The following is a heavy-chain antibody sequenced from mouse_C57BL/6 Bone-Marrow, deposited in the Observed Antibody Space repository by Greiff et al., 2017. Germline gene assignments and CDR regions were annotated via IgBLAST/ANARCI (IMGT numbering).Heavy chain of an antibody. J-gene: IGHJ2*01. CDR1: GYSFTGYY. V-gene: IGHV1-42*01. D-gene: IGHD1-1*01. CDR2: INPSTGGT. CDR3: ARGGVTTVVAHYFDY. Sequence: VQLKESGPELVKPGASVKISCKASGYSFTGYYMNWVKQSPEKSLEWIGEINPSTGGTNYNQKFKAKATLTVNKSSSTAYMQLKSLTSEDSAVYYCARGGVTTVVAHYFDYWGQGTTLTVSS.